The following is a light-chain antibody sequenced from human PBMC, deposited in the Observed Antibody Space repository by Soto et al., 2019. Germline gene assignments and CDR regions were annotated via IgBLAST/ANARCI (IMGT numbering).Light chain of an antibody. V-gene: IGLV2-14*01. CDR3: SSYTSSSTLVV. Sequence: QSALTQPASVSGSPGQSITISCTGTSSDVGGYNYVSWYQQHPGKAPKLIISEVTNRPSGVANRFSGSKSGNTASLTISGLQAEAEADFYCSSYTSSSTLVVFATGTKLTVL. CDR1: SSDVGGYNY. CDR2: EVT. J-gene: IGLJ1*01.